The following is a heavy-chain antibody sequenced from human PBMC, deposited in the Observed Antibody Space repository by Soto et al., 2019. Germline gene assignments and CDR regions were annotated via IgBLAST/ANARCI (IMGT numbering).Heavy chain of an antibody. D-gene: IGHD6-6*01. CDR1: GFTFSSYS. V-gene: IGHV3-21*01. Sequence: GGSLRLSCAASGFTFSSYSMNWVRQAPGKGLEWVSSISSSSSYIYYADSVKGRFTISRDNAKNSLYLQMNSLRAEDTAVYYCARDSSSSAYYYYYGMDVWGQGTTVTVSS. J-gene: IGHJ6*02. CDR3: ARDSSSSAYYYYYGMDV. CDR2: ISSSSSYI.